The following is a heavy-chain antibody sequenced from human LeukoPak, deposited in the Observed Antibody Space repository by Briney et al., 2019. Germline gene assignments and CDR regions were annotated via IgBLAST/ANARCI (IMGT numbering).Heavy chain of an antibody. D-gene: IGHD3-3*01. V-gene: IGHV3-11*01. CDR1: GFTFSDYY. CDR3: ARDSTPNYDFWSGYLNANYYYYGMDV. CDR2: ISSSGSTI. Sequence: GGSLRLSCAASGFTFSDYYMSWIRQAPGKGLEWVSYISSSGSTIYYADFVKGRFTISRDNAKNSLYLQMNSLRAEDTAVYYCARDSTPNYDFWSGYLNANYYYYGMDVWGQGTTVTVSS. J-gene: IGHJ6*02.